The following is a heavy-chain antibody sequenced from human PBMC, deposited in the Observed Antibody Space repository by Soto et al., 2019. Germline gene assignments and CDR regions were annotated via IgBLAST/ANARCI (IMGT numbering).Heavy chain of an antibody. D-gene: IGHD6-6*01. Sequence: QVQLVQSGAEVKKPGSSVKVSCKASGGTFSSYTISWVRQAPGQGLEWMGRIIPILGIANYAQKFQGRVTITADKSTRTAYMELSSLRSEDTAVYYCASQEYSSSLDAFDIWGQGTMVTVSS. CDR2: IIPILGIA. V-gene: IGHV1-69*02. CDR3: ASQEYSSSLDAFDI. CDR1: GGTFSSYT. J-gene: IGHJ3*02.